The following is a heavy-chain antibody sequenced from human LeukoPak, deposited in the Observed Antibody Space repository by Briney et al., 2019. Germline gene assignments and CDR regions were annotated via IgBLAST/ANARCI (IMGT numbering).Heavy chain of an antibody. D-gene: IGHD1-7*01. CDR2: INPNSGGT. CDR1: GYTFTGYY. J-gene: IGHJ4*02. V-gene: IGHV1-2*02. Sequence: GASVKVSCKASGYTFTGYYMHWVRQAPGQGLEWMGWINPNSGGTNYAQKFQGRVTMTRDTSISTAYMELSRLRSDDTAVYYCARVRSVTGTTVFDYWGQGTLVTVSS. CDR3: ARVRSVTGTTVFDY.